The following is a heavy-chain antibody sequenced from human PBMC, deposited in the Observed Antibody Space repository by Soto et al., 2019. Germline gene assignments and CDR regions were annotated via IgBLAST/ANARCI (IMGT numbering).Heavy chain of an antibody. D-gene: IGHD3-10*01. CDR1: GYAFTSNS. V-gene: IGHV1-46*03. CDR3: ARRGSGSNSDY. J-gene: IGHJ4*01. CDR2: INPNADTT. Sequence: GASVKVSCKASGYAFTSNSMQWVRQAPGQGLEWMGIINPNADTTTYAQKFQGRVTMTRDTSTSTVYMELTSLRFEDTAVYYCARRGSGSNSDYWG.